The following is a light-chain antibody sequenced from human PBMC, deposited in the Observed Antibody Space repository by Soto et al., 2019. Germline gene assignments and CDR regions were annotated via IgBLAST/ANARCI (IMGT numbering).Light chain of an antibody. J-gene: IGLJ2*01. CDR3: CSYAGSNTLMV. Sequence: QSALTQPASVSGSLGRSITISCTGTSSDVWTYSLVSWYQRHPDKDPKLIIFEGTKRPSGVSDRFSGSKSGDTASLTISGLQAEDEAEYYCCSYAGSNTLMVFGGGTKLTVL. CDR2: EGT. V-gene: IGLV2-23*01. CDR1: SSDVWTYSL.